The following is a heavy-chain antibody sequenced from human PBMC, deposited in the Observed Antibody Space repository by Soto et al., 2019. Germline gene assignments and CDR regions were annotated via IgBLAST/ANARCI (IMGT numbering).Heavy chain of an antibody. CDR1: GGSISSGGYY. Sequence: PSETLSLTCTVSGGSISSGGYYWSWIRQHPGKGLEWIGYIYYSGSTYYNPSLKSRVTISVDTSKNQFSLKLSSVTAADTAVYYCARQGDYYFWGCRSDPKWYFDLWGRGTLVTVSS. CDR2: IYYSGST. D-gene: IGHD3-3*01. V-gene: IGHV4-31*03. CDR3: ARQGDYYFWGCRSDPKWYFDL. J-gene: IGHJ2*01.